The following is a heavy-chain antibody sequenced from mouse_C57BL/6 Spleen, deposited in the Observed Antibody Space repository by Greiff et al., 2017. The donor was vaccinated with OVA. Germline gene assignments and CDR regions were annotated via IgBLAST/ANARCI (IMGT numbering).Heavy chain of an antibody. Sequence: QVHVKQSGAELVRPGASVKLSCKASGYTFTDYYINWVKQRPGQGLEWIARIYPGSGNTYYNEKFKGMATLTAEKSSSTAYMQLSSLTSEDSAVYFCARGSSRGFDYWGQGTTLTVSS. J-gene: IGHJ2*01. D-gene: IGHD1-1*01. CDR1: GYTFTDYY. V-gene: IGHV1-76*01. CDR3: ARGSSRGFDY. CDR2: IYPGSGNT.